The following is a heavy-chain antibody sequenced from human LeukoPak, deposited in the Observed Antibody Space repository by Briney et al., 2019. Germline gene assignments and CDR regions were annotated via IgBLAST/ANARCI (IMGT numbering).Heavy chain of an antibody. Sequence: GGSLRLSCAASGFTFSSYSMNWVRQAPGKGLEWVSVIYSGGSTYYADSVKGRFTISRDNSKNTLYLQMNSLRAEDTAVYYCAKDGLDAFDIWGQGTMVTVSS. D-gene: IGHD3-10*01. CDR2: IYSGGST. CDR1: GFTFSSYS. V-gene: IGHV3-66*01. J-gene: IGHJ3*02. CDR3: AKDGLDAFDI.